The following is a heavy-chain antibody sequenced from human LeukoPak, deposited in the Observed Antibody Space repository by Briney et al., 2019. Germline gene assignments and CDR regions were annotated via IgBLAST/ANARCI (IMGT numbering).Heavy chain of an antibody. V-gene: IGHV3-30-3*01. CDR2: ISYDGSNK. CDR1: GFTFSSYA. J-gene: IGHJ4*02. CDR3: ARDPGWVVPAANMPPNGDY. D-gene: IGHD2-2*01. Sequence: GGSLRLSCAASGFTFSSYAMHWVRQAPGKGLEWVAVISYDGSNKYYADSVKGRFTISRDNSKNTLYLQMNSLRAEDTAVYYCARDPGWVVPAANMPPNGDYWGQGTLVTVSS.